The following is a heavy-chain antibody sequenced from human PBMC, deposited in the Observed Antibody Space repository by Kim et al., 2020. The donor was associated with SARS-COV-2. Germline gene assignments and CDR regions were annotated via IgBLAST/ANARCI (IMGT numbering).Heavy chain of an antibody. V-gene: IGHV3-15*01. Sequence: GGSLRLSCAASGFTFSNAWMSWVRQAPGKGLEWVGRIKSKTDGGTTDYAAPVKGRFTISRDDSKNTLYLQMNSLKTEDTDVYYCTTAPGGQYDSSGYPDDDWGQGTPVTVSS. J-gene: IGHJ4*02. D-gene: IGHD3-22*01. CDR3: TTAPGGQYDSSGYPDDD. CDR2: IKSKTDGGTT. CDR1: GFTFSNAW.